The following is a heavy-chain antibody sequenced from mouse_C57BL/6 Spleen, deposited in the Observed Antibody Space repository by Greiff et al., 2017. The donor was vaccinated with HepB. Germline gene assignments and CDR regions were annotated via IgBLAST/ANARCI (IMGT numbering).Heavy chain of an antibody. CDR1: GFTFSDYY. CDR3: ARQTHWYFDV. V-gene: IGHV5-12*01. Sequence: EVKLMESGGGLVQPGGSLKLSCAASGFTFSDYYMYWVRQTPEKRLEWVAYISNGGGSTYYPDTVKGRFTISRDNAKNTLYLHMSRLKSEDTAMYYCARQTHWYFDVWGTGTTVTVSS. J-gene: IGHJ1*03. CDR2: ISNGGGST.